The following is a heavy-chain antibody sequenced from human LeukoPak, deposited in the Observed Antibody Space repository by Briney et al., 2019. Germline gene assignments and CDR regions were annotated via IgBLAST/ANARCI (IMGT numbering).Heavy chain of an antibody. J-gene: IGHJ4*02. Sequence: ASVKVSCKASGYTFTGYYMHWVRQAPGQGLEWMGWINPNSGGTNYAQKFQGRVTMTRDTSISTAYMELSRLRSDDTAVYYCARAPYSSSWYLYWGQGTLVTVSS. D-gene: IGHD6-13*01. CDR3: ARAPYSSSWYLY. CDR2: INPNSGGT. V-gene: IGHV1-2*02. CDR1: GYTFTGYY.